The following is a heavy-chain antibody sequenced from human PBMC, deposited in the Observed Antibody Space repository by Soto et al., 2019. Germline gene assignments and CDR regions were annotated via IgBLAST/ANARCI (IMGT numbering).Heavy chain of an antibody. CDR1: GYTFTSYA. CDR2: INAGNGNT. Sequence: ASVKVSCKASGYTFTSYAMHWVRQAPGQRLEWMGWINAGNGNTKYSQKFQGRVTITRDTSASTAYMELSRLRSEVTAVDYGARGCTSALDRWGQGTLVTVSS. V-gene: IGHV1-3*01. CDR3: ARGCTSALDR. J-gene: IGHJ5*02. D-gene: IGHD2-15*01.